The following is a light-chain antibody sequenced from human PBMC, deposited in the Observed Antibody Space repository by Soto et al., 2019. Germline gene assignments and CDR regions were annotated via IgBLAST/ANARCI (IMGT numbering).Light chain of an antibody. J-gene: IGKJ2*01. CDR3: QRYGNSYT. V-gene: IGKV3-20*01. CDR1: QSVSTSF. Sequence: EIVLTQSPGTLSLSPGERATLSCRASQSVSTSFLAWYRQKPCQAPRLLIYGASVRAPGIPDRFSGSGSGTDFTLTISRLEREDFGVYYCQRYGNSYTFGQGTKLEIK. CDR2: GAS.